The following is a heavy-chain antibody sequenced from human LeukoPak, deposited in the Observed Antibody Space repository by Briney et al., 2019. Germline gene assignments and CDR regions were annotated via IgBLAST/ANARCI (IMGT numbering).Heavy chain of an antibody. CDR3: ARHSRIAAAGFDY. CDR2: IYYSGST. J-gene: IGHJ4*02. D-gene: IGHD6-13*01. CDR1: GGSISSYY. V-gene: IGHV4-59*08. Sequence: SETLSLTCTVSGGSISSYYWSWIRQPPGKGLEWIGYIYYSGSTNYNPSLKSRVTISVDTSKNQFSLKLSSVTAADTAVYYCARHSRIAAAGFDYWGQGTLVTVSS.